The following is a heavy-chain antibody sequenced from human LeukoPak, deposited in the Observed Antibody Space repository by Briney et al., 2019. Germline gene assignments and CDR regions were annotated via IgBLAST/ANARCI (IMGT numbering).Heavy chain of an antibody. V-gene: IGHV6-1*01. D-gene: IGHD6-19*01. Sequence: SQTLSLTCAISGDSVSSNNAAWNWIRQSPSRGLEWLGRTYHRSKWYQDYAVSVKGRITINPDTSKNQFSLQLNSVTPEDTAVYYCARRTVKWLVESHSYYYGMDVWGQGTTVSVSS. J-gene: IGHJ6*02. CDR3: ARRTVKWLVESHSYYYGMDV. CDR1: GDSVSSNNAA. CDR2: TYHRSKWYQ.